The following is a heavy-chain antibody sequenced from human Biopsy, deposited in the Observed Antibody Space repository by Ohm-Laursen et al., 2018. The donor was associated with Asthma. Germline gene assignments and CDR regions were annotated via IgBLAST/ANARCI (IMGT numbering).Heavy chain of an antibody. CDR3: AREGVAGTHIED. D-gene: IGHD6-19*01. CDR1: RFTYE. CDR2: ISYDGSSI. J-gene: IGHJ4*02. V-gene: IGHV3-30-3*01. Sequence: SLRLSCAASRFTYEMHWVRQAPGKGLEWVAVISYDGSSIYYADSVKDRFTISRDNSKNTLSLQMNSLTAEDTVVYYCAREGVAGTHIEDWGQGTPVTVSS.